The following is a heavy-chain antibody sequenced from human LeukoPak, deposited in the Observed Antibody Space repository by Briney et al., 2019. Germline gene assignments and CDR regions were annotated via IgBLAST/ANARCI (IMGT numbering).Heavy chain of an antibody. J-gene: IGHJ6*02. CDR3: ARGGTPPDFRIWDYYYYYGMDV. Sequence: ASVKVSCKASGYTFTGYYMHWVRQAPGQGLEWMGWINPNSGGTNYAQKFQDRVTMPRDTSISTAYMELSRLRSDDTAVYYCARGGTPPDFRIWDYYYYYGMDVWGQGTTVTVSS. V-gene: IGHV1-2*02. CDR1: GYTFTGYY. D-gene: IGHD2-15*01. CDR2: INPNSGGT.